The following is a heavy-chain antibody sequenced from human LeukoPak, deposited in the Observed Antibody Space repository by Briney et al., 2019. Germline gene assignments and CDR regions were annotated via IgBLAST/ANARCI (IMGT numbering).Heavy chain of an antibody. V-gene: IGHV3-23*01. CDR2: ISGSGSGGST. CDR1: GFTFSSSD. J-gene: IGHJ4*02. CDR3: AKELGSRLIRYFDY. D-gene: IGHD3-16*01. Sequence: GGSLRLSCAASGFTFSSSDMSWVRQAPGKGLEWVSNISGSGSGGSTYYADSVKGRFTISRDNSKNTLYLQMNSLRGEGTAVYYCAKELGSRLIRYFDYWGQGTLVTVSS.